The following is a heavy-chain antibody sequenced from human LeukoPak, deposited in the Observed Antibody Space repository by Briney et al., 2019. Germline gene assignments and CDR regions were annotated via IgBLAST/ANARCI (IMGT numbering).Heavy chain of an antibody. D-gene: IGHD3-10*01. Sequence: GASVKVSCKASGGTFSSYAISWVRQAPGQGLEWMGGIIPIFGTANYAQKFQGRVTMTRNTSISTAYMELSSLRSEDTAVYYCARGTMVRGVIDYWGQGTLVTVSS. J-gene: IGHJ4*02. CDR3: ARGTMVRGVIDY. V-gene: IGHV1-69*05. CDR2: IIPIFGTA. CDR1: GGTFSSYA.